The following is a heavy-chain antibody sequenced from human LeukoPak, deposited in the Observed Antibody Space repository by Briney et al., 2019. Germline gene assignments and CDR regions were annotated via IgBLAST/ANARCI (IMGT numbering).Heavy chain of an antibody. Sequence: VKVSCKASGGTFSSYAISWVRQAPGQGLEWMGGIIPIFGTANYAQKFQGRVTITADESTSTAYMELSSLRSEDTAVYYCARDPTYYDSSGSYYFDYWGQGTLVTVSS. D-gene: IGHD3-22*01. J-gene: IGHJ4*02. CDR2: IIPIFGTA. V-gene: IGHV1-69*13. CDR3: ARDPTYYDSSGSYYFDY. CDR1: GGTFSSYA.